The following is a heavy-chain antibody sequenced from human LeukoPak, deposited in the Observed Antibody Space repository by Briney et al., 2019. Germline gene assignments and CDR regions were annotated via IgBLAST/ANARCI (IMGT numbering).Heavy chain of an antibody. CDR1: GFTFSSYA. J-gene: IGHJ4*02. V-gene: IGHV3-23*01. CDR3: AKYYYDSSGYPYPFDY. D-gene: IGHD3-22*01. CDR2: ISGSGGST. Sequence: PGGSLRLSCAASGFTFSSYAMSWVRQAPGKGLEWVSAISGSGGSTYYADSVKGRFTISRDNSKSTLYLQMNSLRAEDTAVYYCAKYYYDSSGYPYPFDYWGQGTLVTVSS.